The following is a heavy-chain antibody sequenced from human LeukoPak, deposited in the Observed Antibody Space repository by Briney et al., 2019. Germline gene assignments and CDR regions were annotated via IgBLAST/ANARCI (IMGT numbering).Heavy chain of an antibody. Sequence: GASVKVSCKASGYTFTGYYMHWVRQAPGQGLEWMGWINPNSGGTNYAQKFQGRVTMTRDMSISTAYMELSRLRSDDTAVYYCARDVGRVGDWNYFGYYYYMDVWGKGTTVTVSS. D-gene: IGHD1-7*01. CDR3: ARDVGRVGDWNYFGYYYYMDV. V-gene: IGHV1-2*02. CDR1: GYTFTGYY. CDR2: INPNSGGT. J-gene: IGHJ6*03.